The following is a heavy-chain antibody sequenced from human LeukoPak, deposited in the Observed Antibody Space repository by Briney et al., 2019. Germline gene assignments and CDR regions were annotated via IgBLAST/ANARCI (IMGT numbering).Heavy chain of an antibody. J-gene: IGHJ3*02. CDR2: TYFRSQWCN. CDR1: GDSVSSNSAT. CDR3: ARETYYYDSSASGALDI. D-gene: IGHD3-22*01. Sequence: SQTLSLTCAISGDSVSSNSATWNWIRQSPSRGLEWLGRTYFRSQWCNDYAVSVKSRITVNPDTSKNQFSLQLNSVTPEDTAVYYCARETYYYDSSASGALDIWGQGTMVTVSS. V-gene: IGHV6-1*01.